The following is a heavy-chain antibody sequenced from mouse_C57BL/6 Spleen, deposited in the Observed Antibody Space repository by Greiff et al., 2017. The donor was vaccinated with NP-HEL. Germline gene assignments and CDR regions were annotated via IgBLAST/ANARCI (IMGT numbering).Heavy chain of an antibody. Sequence: VQLQQSGPELVKPGASVKIPCKASGYTFTDYNMDWVKQSHGKSLEWIGDINPNNGGTIYNQKFKGKATLTVDKSSSTAYMELRSLTSEDTAVYYCARMAAQDAMDYWGQGTSVTVSS. J-gene: IGHJ4*01. CDR2: INPNNGGT. CDR1: GYTFTDYN. V-gene: IGHV1-18*01. D-gene: IGHD3-2*02. CDR3: ARMAAQDAMDY.